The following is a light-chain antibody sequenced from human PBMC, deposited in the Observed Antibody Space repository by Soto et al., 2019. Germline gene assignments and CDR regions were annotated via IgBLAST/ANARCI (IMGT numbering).Light chain of an antibody. V-gene: IGLV2-14*01. Sequence: QSALTQPASVSGSPGQSITISCTGTSSDLGGYNYVSWYQHHPGKAPKLMIYQVSNRPSGVSNRFSGSKSGNTASLTISGLQPEDEADYYCSSYTTSSTVVFGTGTKVTVL. CDR3: SSYTTSSTVV. CDR2: QVS. J-gene: IGLJ1*01. CDR1: SSDLGGYNY.